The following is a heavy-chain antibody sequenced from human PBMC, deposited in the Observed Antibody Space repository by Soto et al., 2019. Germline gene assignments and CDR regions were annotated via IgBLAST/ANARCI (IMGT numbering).Heavy chain of an antibody. D-gene: IGHD1-26*01. CDR3: ARPSGSYIQREFDY. CDR1: GFTFSDYY. Sequence: QVQLVESGGGLVKPGGSLRLSCAASGFTFSDYYMSWIRQAPGKGLEWVSYISGGSSYTNYADSVKGRFTISRDNAKNSLYLQMNSLRAEDTAVYYCARPSGSYIQREFDYWGQGTLVTVSS. J-gene: IGHJ4*02. CDR2: ISGGSSYT. V-gene: IGHV3-11*05.